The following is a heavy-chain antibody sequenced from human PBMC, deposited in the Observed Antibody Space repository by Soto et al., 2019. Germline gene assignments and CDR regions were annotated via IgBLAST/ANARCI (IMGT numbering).Heavy chain of an antibody. D-gene: IGHD2-2*01. CDR3: ARLRRDIVVVPAAIWFDP. J-gene: IGHJ5*02. CDR2: IYYSGST. V-gene: IGHV4-39*01. Sequence: KPSETLSLTCTVCGGSISSSSYYWGWIRQPPGKGLEWIGSIYYSGSTYYNPSRKSRVTISVDTSKNQFSLKLSSVTAADTAVYYCARLRRDIVVVPAAIWFDPWGQGTLVTVYS. CDR1: GGSISSSSYY.